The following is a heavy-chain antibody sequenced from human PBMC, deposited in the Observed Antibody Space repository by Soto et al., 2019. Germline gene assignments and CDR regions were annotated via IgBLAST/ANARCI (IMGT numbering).Heavy chain of an antibody. V-gene: IGHV1-8*01. CDR1: GYTFTSYD. J-gene: IGHJ4*02. CDR2: MNPNSGNT. D-gene: IGHD4-17*01. CDR3: ARGRWYGDSPPLDY. Sequence: QVQLVQSGAEVKKPGASVKVSCKASGYTFTSYDINWVRQATGQGLEWMGWMNPNSGNTGYAQNFQGRVTMTRNTSISTAYMELSSLRSEATAVYYCARGRWYGDSPPLDYWGQGTLVTVSS.